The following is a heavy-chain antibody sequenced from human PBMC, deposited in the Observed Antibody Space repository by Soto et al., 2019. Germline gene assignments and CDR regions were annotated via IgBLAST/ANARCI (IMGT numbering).Heavy chain of an antibody. CDR1: GGSFSGYY. J-gene: IGHJ5*02. CDR2: INHSGST. CDR3: ASLSYCGGDCGVELDWFDP. V-gene: IGHV4-34*01. D-gene: IGHD2-21*02. Sequence: PSETLSLTCAVYGGSFSGYYWSWIRQPPGKGLEWIGEINHSGSTNYNPSLKSRVTISVDTSKNQFSLKLSSVTAADTAVYYCASLSYCGGDCGVELDWFDPWGQGTLVT.